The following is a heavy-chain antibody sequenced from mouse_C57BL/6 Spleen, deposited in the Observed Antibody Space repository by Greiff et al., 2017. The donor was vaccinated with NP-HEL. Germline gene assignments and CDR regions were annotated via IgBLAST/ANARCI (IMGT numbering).Heavy chain of an antibody. CDR3: ARKGYSFAY. Sequence: DVQLQESGPVLVKPGASVKMSCKASGYTFTDYYMNWVKQSHGKSLEWIGVINPYNGGTSYNQKFKGKATLTVDKSSSTAYMELNSLTSEDSAVYYCARKGYSFAYWGQGTLVTVSA. CDR1: GYTFTDYY. J-gene: IGHJ3*01. CDR2: INPYNGGT. V-gene: IGHV1-19*01. D-gene: IGHD1-1*01.